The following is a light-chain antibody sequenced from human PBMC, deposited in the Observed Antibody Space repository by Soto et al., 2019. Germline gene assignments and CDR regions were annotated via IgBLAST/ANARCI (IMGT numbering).Light chain of an antibody. CDR2: AAS. J-gene: IGKJ4*01. CDR3: HKYNRSPT. CDR1: QSISNY. V-gene: IGKV1-27*01. Sequence: DIQMTQSPSSLSASVGDRVTITCRASQSISNYLAWYQQKSGKVPELLIYAASTLQSGVPSRFSGSGSGTEFSLTISGLQPEDVATYYCHKYNRSPTFGGGTKVEIK.